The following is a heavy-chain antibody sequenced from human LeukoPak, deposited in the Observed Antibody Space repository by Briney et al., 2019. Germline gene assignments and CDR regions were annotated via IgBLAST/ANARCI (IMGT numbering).Heavy chain of an antibody. J-gene: IGHJ6*03. Sequence: SETLSLTCTVSGASISSGKYYWSWIRQPAGKELEWIGRIYTGGTTSYNPSLKSRVTISVDTSKNQFSLKLSSVTAADTAVYYCARYMTTVTRVRYYYYYYMDVWGKGTTVTVSS. D-gene: IGHD4-11*01. CDR3: ARYMTTVTRVRYYYYYYMDV. CDR1: GASISSGKYY. CDR2: IYTGGTT. V-gene: IGHV4-61*02.